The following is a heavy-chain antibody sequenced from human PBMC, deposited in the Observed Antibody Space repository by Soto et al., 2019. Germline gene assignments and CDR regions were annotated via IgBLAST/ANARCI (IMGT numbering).Heavy chain of an antibody. V-gene: IGHV3-30-3*01. Sequence: QVQLVETGGGVVQPGRSLRLSCAASGFTFSTYDMHWVRQATGKGLEWVAVVSYDESKKYYTDSVKGRFTISRDNSRNTLYLQMNSLRVEDTAVYYCVRERAEYYYYGMDVWGQGTTVTVSS. CDR2: VSYDESKK. CDR1: GFTFSTYD. J-gene: IGHJ6*02. CDR3: VRERAEYYYYGMDV.